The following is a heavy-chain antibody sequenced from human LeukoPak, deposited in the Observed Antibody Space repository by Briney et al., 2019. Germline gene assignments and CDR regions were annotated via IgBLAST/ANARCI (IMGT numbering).Heavy chain of an antibody. CDR3: ARERSYSGYYDAFDI. V-gene: IGHV1-69*04. Sequence: VASVKVSCKASGGTFSSYTISWVRQAPGLGLEWMGRIIPILGIANYAQKFQGRVTITADKSTSTAYMELSSLRSEDTAVYYCARERSYSGYYDAFDIWGQGTMVTVSS. D-gene: IGHD3-22*01. CDR2: IIPILGIA. J-gene: IGHJ3*02. CDR1: GGTFSSYT.